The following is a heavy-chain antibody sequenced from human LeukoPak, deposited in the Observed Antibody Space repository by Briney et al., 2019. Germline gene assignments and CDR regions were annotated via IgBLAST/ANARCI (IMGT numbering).Heavy chain of an antibody. V-gene: IGHV3-23*01. J-gene: IGHJ4*02. Sequence: QTGGSLRLSCAASGFTFSSYAMSWVRQAPGKGLEWVSAISGGGSTYYADSVKGRFTISRDNSKNTLYLQMNSLRAEDTAVYYCPKRPPSDYWGQGTLVTVSS. CDR3: PKRPPSDY. CDR1: GFTFSSYA. CDR2: ISGGGST.